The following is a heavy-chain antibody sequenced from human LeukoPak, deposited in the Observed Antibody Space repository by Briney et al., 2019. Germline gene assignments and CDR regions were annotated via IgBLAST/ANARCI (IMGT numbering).Heavy chain of an antibody. CDR1: GFTFSSYA. J-gene: IGHJ4*02. CDR2: IAHHGSNK. V-gene: IGHV3-30*02. D-gene: IGHD2-8*02. Sequence: GGSLRLSCAASGFTFSSYAMHWVRQGPGKGLEWVAYIAHHGSNKYYADSVKGRFTISRDNSKRTLYLQMNNLRADDTAVYYCAKDGSWSCTDWGQGALVTISS. CDR3: AKDGSWSCTD.